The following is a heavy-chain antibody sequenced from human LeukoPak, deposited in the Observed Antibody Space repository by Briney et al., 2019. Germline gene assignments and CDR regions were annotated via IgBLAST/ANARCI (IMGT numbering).Heavy chain of an antibody. CDR3: ARGFRGASFDY. CDR2: INHSGST. V-gene: IGHV4-34*01. CDR1: GGSFSGYY. D-gene: IGHD1-26*01. Sequence: TPSETLSLTCAVYGGSFSGYYWSWIRQPPGKGLEWIGEINHSGSTNYNPSLKSRVTISVDTSKNQFSLKVSSVTAADTAVYYCARGFRGASFDYWGQGTLVTVSS. J-gene: IGHJ4*02.